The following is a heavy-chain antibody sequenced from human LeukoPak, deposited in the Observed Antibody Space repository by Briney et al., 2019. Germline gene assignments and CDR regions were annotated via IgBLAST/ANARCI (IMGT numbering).Heavy chain of an antibody. D-gene: IGHD6-13*01. CDR2: ISAYNGNT. CDR3: ARDGRYSSSWYYFDY. CDR1: GYTFTSYG. V-gene: IGHV1-18*01. J-gene: IGHJ4*02. Sequence: VASVKVSCKASGYTFTSYGISWVRQAPGQGLEWMGWISAYNGNTNYAQKLQGRVTMTTDTSTSTAYMELRSLRSDDTAVYYCARDGRYSSSWYYFDYWGQGTLVTVSS.